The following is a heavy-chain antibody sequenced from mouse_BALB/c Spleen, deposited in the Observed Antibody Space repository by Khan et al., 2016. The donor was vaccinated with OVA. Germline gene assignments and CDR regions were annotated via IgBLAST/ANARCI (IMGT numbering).Heavy chain of an antibody. CDR1: GYSFTDYN. J-gene: IGHJ2*01. V-gene: IGHV1S135*01. D-gene: IGHD1-1*01. CDR3: ARTDYYGSSYYFDY. Sequence: VQLQQSGPELVKPGASVKVSCKASGYSFTDYNIFWVKQSHGKSLEWIGYIDPYNGGTSYNQKFEGKATLTVAKSSSTAFMHLSSLTSEDSAVFYGARTDYYGSSYYFDYWGQGTTLTGSS. CDR2: IDPYNGGT.